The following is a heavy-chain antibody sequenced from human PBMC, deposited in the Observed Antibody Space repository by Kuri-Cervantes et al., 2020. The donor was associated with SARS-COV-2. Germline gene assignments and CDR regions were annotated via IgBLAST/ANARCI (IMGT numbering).Heavy chain of an antibody. CDR3: ARERKLFCSGTNCYSGGWLDP. J-gene: IGHJ5*02. CDR2: IYYSGST. CDR1: GFSLSTSGMC. V-gene: IGHV4-61*08. D-gene: IGHD2-15*01. Sequence: SGPTLVKPTQTLTLTCTFSGFSLSTSGMCVSWIRQPPGKGLEWIGYIYYSGSTNYNPSLKSRVTISVDTSKNQFSLKLSSVTAADTAVYFCARERKLFCSGTNCYSGGWLDPWGQGTLVTVSS.